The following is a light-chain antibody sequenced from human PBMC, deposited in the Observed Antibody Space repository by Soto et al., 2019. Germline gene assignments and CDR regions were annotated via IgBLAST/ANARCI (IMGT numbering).Light chain of an antibody. CDR3: QQYSDWRPQ. CDR1: HSVSSS. CDR2: GAS. J-gene: IGKJ1*01. Sequence: EIVMTQSPATLSVSPGERATLSCRASHSVSSSLAWYQQKPGQAPRLLIYGASTRATGIPARFSGSGSGTEFTLTISSLQSEDFAVYYCQQYSDWRPQFGQGTKVDI. V-gene: IGKV3-15*01.